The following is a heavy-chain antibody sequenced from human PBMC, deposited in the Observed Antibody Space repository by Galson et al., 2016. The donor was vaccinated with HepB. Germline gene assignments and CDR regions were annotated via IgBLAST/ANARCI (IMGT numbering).Heavy chain of an antibody. CDR3: ARRSCSATACYSASYKCFDS. CDR2: IKPGGSEK. CDR1: TFTFNDYW. D-gene: IGHD2-15*01. V-gene: IGHV3-7*01. Sequence: SLRLSCADSTFTFNDYWMTWVRQAPGKGLEWVANIKPGGSEKYYVDSVKGRFTISRDNAKNSPYLQMNSLRAEDSAVYYCARRSCSATACYSASYKCFDSWGQGTLVTVSS. J-gene: IGHJ4*02.